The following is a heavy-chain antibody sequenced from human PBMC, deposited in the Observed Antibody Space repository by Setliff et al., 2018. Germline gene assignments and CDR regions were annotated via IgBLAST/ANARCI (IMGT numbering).Heavy chain of an antibody. V-gene: IGHV1-3*01. CDR2: INAGNGNT. Sequence: ASVKVSCKASGYTFTSYAMHWVRQAPGQRLEWMGWINAGNGNTKYSQKFQGRVTITTDTSANTAYMELSSLRSEDTAVYYCARDPTLYSAFPGYGMDVWGQGTTVTVSS. J-gene: IGHJ6*02. CDR3: ARDPTLYSAFPGYGMDV. CDR1: GYTFTSYA. D-gene: IGHD5-12*01.